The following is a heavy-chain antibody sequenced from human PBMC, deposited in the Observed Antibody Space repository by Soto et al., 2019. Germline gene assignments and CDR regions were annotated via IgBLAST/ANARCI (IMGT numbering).Heavy chain of an antibody. CDR1: GDSVSSNSAA. CDR3: ARDLRSRADIESSNNYYYYGMDV. CDR2: TYYRSKWYN. V-gene: IGHV6-1*01. D-gene: IGHD2-15*01. J-gene: IGHJ6*02. Sequence: SQTLSLTCAISGDSVSSNSAAWNWIRQSPSRGLEWLGRTYYRSKWYNDYAVSVKSRITINPDTSKNQFSLQLNSVTPEDTAVYYCARDLRSRADIESSNNYYYYGMDVWGQGTTVTVSS.